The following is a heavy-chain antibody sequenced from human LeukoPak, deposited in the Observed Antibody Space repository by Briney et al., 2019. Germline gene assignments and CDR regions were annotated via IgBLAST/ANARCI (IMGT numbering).Heavy chain of an antibody. V-gene: IGHV3-30-3*01. Sequence: GVSLRLSCAASGFTFSSYPMHWVRQAPGKGLEWVALLSYDGSNEYYADSVKGRFTISRDNSKNTLYLQMNSLRAEDTAVYYCARGRGSYSADYWGQGTLVTVSS. D-gene: IGHD1-26*01. CDR1: GFTFSSYP. J-gene: IGHJ4*02. CDR2: LSYDGSNE. CDR3: ARGRGSYSADY.